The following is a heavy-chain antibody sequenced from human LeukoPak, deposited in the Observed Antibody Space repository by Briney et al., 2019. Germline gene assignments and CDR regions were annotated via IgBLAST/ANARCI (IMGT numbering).Heavy chain of an antibody. J-gene: IGHJ6*03. D-gene: IGHD3-3*01. CDR2: ISSSGST. Sequence: SETLSLTCTVPGDSNSNYYWIWIRQPPGKGLELIGYISSSGSTNNSPSLKSRVSISVDASRKRYFLDLKSVTAADTAVYFCARGRYYDFWSGSYTGGYYYMDVWGKGTTVIVS. CDR1: GDSNSNYY. CDR3: ARGRYYDFWSGSYTGGYYYMDV. V-gene: IGHV4-59*01.